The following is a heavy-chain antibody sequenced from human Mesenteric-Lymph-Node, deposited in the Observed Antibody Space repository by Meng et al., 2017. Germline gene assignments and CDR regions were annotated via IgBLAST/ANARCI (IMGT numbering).Heavy chain of an antibody. Sequence: QVQLKQGGAGLLKPSETLSLTCAVSGGSISSSNWWSWVRQPPGKGLEWIGEIYHSGSTNYNPSLKSRVTISVDKSKNQFSLNLSSVTAADTAVYYCARVGQWLPIDYWGQGTLVTVSS. J-gene: IGHJ4*02. CDR1: GGSISSSNW. CDR2: IYHSGST. D-gene: IGHD6-19*01. V-gene: IGHV4-4*02. CDR3: ARVGQWLPIDY.